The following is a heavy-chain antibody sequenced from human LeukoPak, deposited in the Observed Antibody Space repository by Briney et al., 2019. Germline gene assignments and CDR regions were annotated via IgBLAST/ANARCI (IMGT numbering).Heavy chain of an antibody. CDR3: AKAPTWGYYMDV. D-gene: IGHD7-27*01. CDR2: ISGSGGST. CDR1: GLTFSSYA. J-gene: IGHJ6*03. Sequence: GGSLRLSCAASGLTFSSYAMSWVRQAPGKGLEWVSAISGSGGSTYYVDSVKGRFTISRDNSKNTLYLQMNSLRAEDTAVYYCAKAPTWGYYMDVWGKGTTVTVSS. V-gene: IGHV3-23*01.